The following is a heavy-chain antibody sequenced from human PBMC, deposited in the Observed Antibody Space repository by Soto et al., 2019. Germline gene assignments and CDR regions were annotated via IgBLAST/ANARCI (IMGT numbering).Heavy chain of an antibody. D-gene: IGHD1-26*01. CDR2: IIPIFGTA. J-gene: IGHJ6*04. CDR3: ASPDIGGATTGLYYYYYVRTL. Sequence: SVKVSCKASGGTFSSYAISWVRQAPGQGLEWMGGIIPIFGTANYAQKFQGRVTITADESTSTAYMELSSLRSEDTAVYYCASPDIGGATTGLYYYYYVRTLGGKGTRAPFSS. V-gene: IGHV1-69*13. CDR1: GGTFSSYA.